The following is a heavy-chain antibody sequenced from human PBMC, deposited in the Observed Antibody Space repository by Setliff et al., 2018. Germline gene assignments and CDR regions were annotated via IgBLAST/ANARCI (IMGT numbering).Heavy chain of an antibody. CDR2: IYRDGNT. CDR1: GYSINSGYY. D-gene: IGHD5-18*01. J-gene: IGHJ6*03. CDR3: ARDGYGDDWNTFVDVYYYYMDV. Sequence: SETLSLTCAVSGYSINSGYYWGWIRQSPGKGLEWIGSIYRDGNTYYNPSLRSRVTISVDTSKSQFSLNLSSVTAADTAVYYCARDGYGDDWNTFVDVYYYYMDVWGKGTTVTVSS. V-gene: IGHV4-38-2*02.